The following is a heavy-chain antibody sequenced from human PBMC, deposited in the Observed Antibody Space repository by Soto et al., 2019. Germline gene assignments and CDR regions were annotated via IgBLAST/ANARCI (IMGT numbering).Heavy chain of an antibody. Sequence: QVQLVQSGAEEKKPGASVKVSCKASGYTFTTYAMHWVRQAPGQSLEWMGWINAGNGDTKYSQRFQGRVTITRDTSGSTAYRQMRSLRSEDTAVYYCAGGGGGGGGLELFVYRGQGTLVTVSS. D-gene: IGHD1-7*01. CDR1: GYTFTTYA. CDR3: AGGGGGGGGLELFVY. J-gene: IGHJ4*02. CDR2: INAGNGDT. V-gene: IGHV1-3*05.